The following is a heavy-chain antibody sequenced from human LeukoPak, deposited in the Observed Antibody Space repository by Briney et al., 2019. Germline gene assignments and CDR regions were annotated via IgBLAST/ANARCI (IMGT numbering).Heavy chain of an antibody. V-gene: IGHV3-66*02. CDR1: TFTVIVHY. D-gene: IGHD2-21*01. CDR2: IFPGGST. J-gene: IGHJ6*02. CDR3: ARGAGVSHYYYYAMDI. Sequence: GGSLRLSCVASTFTVIVHYMTWVRPAQGRGLEWVAAIFPGGSTYYADSVTGRFTISRDKYKNTLYLQMNTLGAEETAVYYCARGAGVSHYYYYAMDIWGQGTTVTVSS.